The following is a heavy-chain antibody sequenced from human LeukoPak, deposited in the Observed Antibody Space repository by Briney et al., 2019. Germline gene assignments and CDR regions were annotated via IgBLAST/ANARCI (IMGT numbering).Heavy chain of an antibody. D-gene: IGHD2-2*01. V-gene: IGHV3-30*02. CDR1: GFTFSSYA. CDR3: AKDPGCSSTSCTYYYMDV. CDR2: I. Sequence: GGSLRLSCAASGFTFSSYAMSWVRQAPGKGLEWVAFIRFTISRDNSKNTLYLQMNSLRAEDTAVYYCAKDPGCSSTSCTYYYMDVWGKGTTVTVSS. J-gene: IGHJ6*03.